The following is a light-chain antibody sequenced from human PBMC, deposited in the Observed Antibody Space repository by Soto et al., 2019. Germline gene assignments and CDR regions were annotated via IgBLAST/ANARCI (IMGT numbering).Light chain of an antibody. Sequence: EIVLTQSPGTLSLAPGERATLSCRASQSVNSDHLAWYQRRPGQSPSLLIYGASTRATGIPDRFSGSGSGTDFTLTISRLEPEDFAVYYCQQYGSSPWTFGQGTKVEIK. V-gene: IGKV3-20*01. CDR1: QSVNSDH. CDR2: GAS. J-gene: IGKJ1*01. CDR3: QQYGSSPWT.